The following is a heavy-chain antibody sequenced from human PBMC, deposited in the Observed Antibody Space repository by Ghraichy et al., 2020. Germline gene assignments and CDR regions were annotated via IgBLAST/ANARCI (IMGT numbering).Heavy chain of an antibody. Sequence: SETLSLTCTVSGGSISSSNYYWGWIRQPPGKGLEWIGSISYRGTTYYNPSLKSRVTMSVDTSKSQFSLKLNSVTAADTTVYYCARHPSSGSCSGTTCYSRIYYFDYWGQGMLVTVSS. CDR2: ISYRGTT. D-gene: IGHD2-2*03. CDR1: GGSISSSNYY. V-gene: IGHV4-39*01. CDR3: ARHPSSGSCSGTTCYSRIYYFDY. J-gene: IGHJ4*02.